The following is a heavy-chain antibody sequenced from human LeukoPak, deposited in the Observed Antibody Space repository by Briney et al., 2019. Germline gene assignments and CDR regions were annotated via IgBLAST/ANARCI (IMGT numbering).Heavy chain of an antibody. D-gene: IGHD6-19*01. V-gene: IGHV3-7*03. CDR3: AKRNRYSSGWAIDY. J-gene: IGHJ4*02. CDR2: IKQDGSEM. CDR1: GFTFSSYW. Sequence: GGSLRLSCAASGFTFSSYWMSWVRQAPGKGREWVANIKQDGSEMYYVDSVKGRFTISRDNAKNSLYLQMNSLRAEDTAIYYCAKRNRYSSGWAIDYWGQGTLVTVSS.